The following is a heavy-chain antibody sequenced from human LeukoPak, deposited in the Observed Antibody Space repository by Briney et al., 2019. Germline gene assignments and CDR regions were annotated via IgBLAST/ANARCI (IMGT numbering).Heavy chain of an antibody. Sequence: ASVTVSCKASGYTFTSYYMHWVRQAPGQGLEWMGIINPSGGSTNYAQKFQARVTMTRDTSINTAYMELSSLTSEDTAVYYCARDARGAAAADDPLDVWGQGTTVIVSS. CDR3: ARDARGAAAADDPLDV. V-gene: IGHV1-46*01. J-gene: IGHJ3*01. D-gene: IGHD6-13*01. CDR2: INPSGGST. CDR1: GYTFTSYY.